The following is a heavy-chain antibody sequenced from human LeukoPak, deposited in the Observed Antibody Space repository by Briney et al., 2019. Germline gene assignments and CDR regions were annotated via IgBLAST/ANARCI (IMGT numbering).Heavy chain of an antibody. CDR3: ARGAAGGCPDY. CDR1: GFTFSSYE. D-gene: IGHD3-16*01. Sequence: GGSLRLSCAASGFTFSSYEMNWVRQAPGKGLEWVPYLTSSGSTIYYADSVKGRFTISRDNAKNSLYLQMNSLRAEDTAVYYCARGAAGGCPDYWGQGTLVTVSS. CDR2: LTSSGSTI. V-gene: IGHV3-48*03. J-gene: IGHJ4*02.